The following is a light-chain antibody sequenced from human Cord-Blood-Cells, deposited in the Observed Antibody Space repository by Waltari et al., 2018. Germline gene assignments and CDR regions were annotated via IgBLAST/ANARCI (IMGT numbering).Light chain of an antibody. V-gene: IGKV4-1*01. CDR2: WAS. CDR3: QQYYSTPWT. Sequence: DIVMTQSPDSLAVSLGERATINCKSSQSVLYSSNTKNYLAWYQQKPGQPPKLLMYWASTRESGVPDRFSGSGSGTDFTLTISSLQAEDLAVYYCQQYYSTPWTFGQGTKVEIK. CDR1: QSVLYSSNTKNY. J-gene: IGKJ1*01.